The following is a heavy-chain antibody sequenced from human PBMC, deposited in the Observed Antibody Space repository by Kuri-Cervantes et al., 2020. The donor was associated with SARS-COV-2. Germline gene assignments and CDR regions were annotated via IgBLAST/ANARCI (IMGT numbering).Heavy chain of an antibody. CDR3: ATGSTSGWYRRDFDF. CDR1: GFTFSAYT. V-gene: IGHV3-21*01. CDR2: ITRSSVYI. J-gene: IGHJ4*02. D-gene: IGHD6-19*01. Sequence: GGSLRLSCVASGFTFSAYTLNWVRQAPGKGLEWVSSITRSSVYISYADSLKGRFTISRDNAKNSLYLQMNSLRAEDTAVYYCATGSTSGWYRRDFDFWGLGTLVTVSS.